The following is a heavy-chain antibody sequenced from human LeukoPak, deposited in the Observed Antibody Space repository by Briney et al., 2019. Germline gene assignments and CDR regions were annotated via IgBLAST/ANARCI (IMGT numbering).Heavy chain of an antibody. V-gene: IGHV3-21*01. D-gene: IGHD2-15*01. CDR2: ISSSSSYI. CDR1: GFTFSSCS. CDR3: ARGRGVVAAIYYYYYYMDV. Sequence: GGSLRLSCAASGFTFSSCSMNWVRQAPGKGLEWVSSISSSSSYIYYADSVKGRFTISRDNAKNSLYLQMNSLRAEDTAVYYCARGRGVVAAIYYYYYYMDVWGKGTTVTVSS. J-gene: IGHJ6*03.